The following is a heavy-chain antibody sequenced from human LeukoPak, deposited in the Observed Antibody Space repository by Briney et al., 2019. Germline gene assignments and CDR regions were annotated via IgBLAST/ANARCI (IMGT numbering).Heavy chain of an antibody. D-gene: IGHD7-27*01. CDR1: GFTFSSYW. CDR2: IKQDGSEK. V-gene: IGHV3-7*01. Sequence: PGGSLRLPCAASGFTFSSYWMSWVRQAPGKGLEWVANIKQDGSEKYYVDSVKGRFTISRDNAKNSLYLQMNSLRAEDTAVYYCARALWGPDFDYWGQGTLVTVSS. J-gene: IGHJ4*02. CDR3: ARALWGPDFDY.